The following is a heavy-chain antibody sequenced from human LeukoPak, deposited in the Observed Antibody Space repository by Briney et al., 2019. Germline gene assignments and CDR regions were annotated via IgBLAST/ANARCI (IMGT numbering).Heavy chain of an antibody. D-gene: IGHD4/OR15-4a*01. CDR1: GYTFTGYY. CDR2: INPNSGGT. V-gene: IGHV1-2*02. J-gene: IGHJ6*03. CDR3: AVNYVYGDHAHRNPGAYHYMDV. Sequence: ASVKVSCKASGYTFTGYYMHWVRQAPGQGLEWMGWINPNSGGTNYAQKFQGRVTMTRDTSISTAYMELSRLRSDDTAVYYCAVNYVYGDHAHRNPGAYHYMDVWGKGTTVTVSS.